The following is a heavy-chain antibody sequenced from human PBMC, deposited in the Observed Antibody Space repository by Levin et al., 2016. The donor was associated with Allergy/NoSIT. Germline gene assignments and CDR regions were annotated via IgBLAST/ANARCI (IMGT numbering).Heavy chain of an antibody. D-gene: IGHD3-3*01. CDR1: GFTFRRFV. Sequence: GGSLRLSCEGTGFTFRRFVMSWVRQAPGKGLEWVSDISGTGGTTYYAVSVKGRFTVSRENSKNTVHLQMNSLSAEDTAIYYCAKEGGVNTPRNYMDVWGRGTTVTVSS. CDR3: AKEGGVNTPRNYMDV. J-gene: IGHJ6*03. V-gene: IGHV3-23*01. CDR2: ISGTGGTT.